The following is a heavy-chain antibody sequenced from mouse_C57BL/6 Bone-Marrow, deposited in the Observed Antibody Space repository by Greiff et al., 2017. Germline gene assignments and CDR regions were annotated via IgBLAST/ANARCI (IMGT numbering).Heavy chain of an antibody. D-gene: IGHD1-1*02. Sequence: EVQRVESGGGLVQPGGSLSLSCAASGFTFTDYYMSWVRQPPGKALEWLGFIRNKANGYTTEYSASVKGRFTISRDNSQSILYLQMNALRAEDSATYYCARKNLYGYYAMGYWGQGTSVTVSS. V-gene: IGHV7-3*01. CDR3: ARKNLYGYYAMGY. CDR2: IRNKANGYTT. CDR1: GFTFTDYY. J-gene: IGHJ4*01.